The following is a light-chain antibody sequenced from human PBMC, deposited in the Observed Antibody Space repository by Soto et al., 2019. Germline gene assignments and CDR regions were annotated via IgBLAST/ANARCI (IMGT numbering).Light chain of an antibody. CDR3: SAYTARSTLV. Sequence: QSALTQPASLSGSPGQSITISCTGTSSDIGAYDYVSWFQQHPGKAPKLMISEVRNRPSGISSRFSGSRSGNTASLTISGLQPEDEGDYYCSAYTARSTLVFGGGTKVTVL. V-gene: IGLV2-14*01. CDR2: EVR. CDR1: SSDIGAYDY. J-gene: IGLJ3*02.